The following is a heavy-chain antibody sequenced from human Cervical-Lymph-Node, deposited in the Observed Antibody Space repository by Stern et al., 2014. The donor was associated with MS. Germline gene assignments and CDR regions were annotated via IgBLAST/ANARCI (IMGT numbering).Heavy chain of an antibody. V-gene: IGHV4-59*02. J-gene: IGHJ2*01. CDR3: ARDPSTTASDWFFDL. Sequence: QVQLQESGPGLVKPSETLYLTCTVSGGAVSDYYWTWIRQRPGKGLEWIGYISDTGTTNYNPSLHSRVTITLDTSQNQVSLRLRSVTAADTAVYYCARDPSTTASDWFFDLWGRGSLVTVSS. CDR1: GGAVSDYY. D-gene: IGHD2-21*02. CDR2: ISDTGTT.